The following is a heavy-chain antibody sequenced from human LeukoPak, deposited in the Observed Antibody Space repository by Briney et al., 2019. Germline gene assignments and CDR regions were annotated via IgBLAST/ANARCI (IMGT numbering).Heavy chain of an antibody. V-gene: IGHV1-69*05. CDR3: ARIAAPGYYYMDV. CDR1: GGTFSSYA. CDR2: IIPIFGTA. J-gene: IGHJ6*03. D-gene: IGHD6-13*01. Sequence: SVNVSCKAPGGTFSSYAISWVRQAPGQGLEWMGGIIPIFGTANYAQKFQGRVTITTDESTSTAYMELSSLRSEDTAVYYCARIAAPGYYYMDVWGKGTTVTVSS.